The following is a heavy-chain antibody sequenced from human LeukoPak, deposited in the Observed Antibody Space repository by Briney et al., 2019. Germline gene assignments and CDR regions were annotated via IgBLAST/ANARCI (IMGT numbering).Heavy chain of an antibody. V-gene: IGHV3-48*03. D-gene: IGHD2-8*01. CDR1: GFTFSSYE. CDR3: ARKMVRWNYYYYMDV. Sequence: PGGSLRLSCAASGFTFSSYEMNWVRQAPGKGLEWVSYISSSGSTIYYADSVKGRFTISRDNAKNSLYLQMNSLRAEDTAVYYCARKMVRWNYYYYMDVWGKGTTVTVSS. J-gene: IGHJ6*03. CDR2: ISSSGSTI.